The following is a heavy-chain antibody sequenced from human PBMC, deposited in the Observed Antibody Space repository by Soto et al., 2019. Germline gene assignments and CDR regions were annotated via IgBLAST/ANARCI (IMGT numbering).Heavy chain of an antibody. V-gene: IGHV3-30*18. D-gene: IGHD3-16*01. CDR3: AKGPAGGDTHRSADY. J-gene: IGHJ4*02. Sequence: GGSRASCAASGFTFSNYGMHWVRQAPGKGLEWVAVIRNDGSNEYYADSVKGRFTISRDNPKHTLYLQMNSLRAEDTAVYYCAKGPAGGDTHRSADYWGQGALVTVSS. CDR2: IRNDGSNE. CDR1: GFTFSNYG.